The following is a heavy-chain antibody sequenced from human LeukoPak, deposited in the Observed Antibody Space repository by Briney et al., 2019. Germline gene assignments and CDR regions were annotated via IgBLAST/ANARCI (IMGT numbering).Heavy chain of an antibody. V-gene: IGHV3-30-3*01. CDR2: ISYDGSNK. D-gene: IGHD1-14*01. CDR1: GFTFSSYA. CDR3: ARDRDRRNLGSLDY. J-gene: IGHJ4*02. Sequence: GRSLRLSCAASGFTFSSYAMHWVRQAPGKGLEWVAVISYDGSNKYYADSVKGRFTISRDNSKNTLYLQMNSLRAEDTAVYYCARDRDRRNLGSLDYWGQRTLVTVSS.